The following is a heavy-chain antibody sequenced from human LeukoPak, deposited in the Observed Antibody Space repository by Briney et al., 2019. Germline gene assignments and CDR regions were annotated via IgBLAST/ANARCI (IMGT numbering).Heavy chain of an antibody. J-gene: IGHJ3*02. CDR2: ISYIGST. Sequence: SETLSLTCAVSADTFSSHYWTWIRQPPGKGLEWIGYISYIGSTNYNPSLKSRVTISIDTSKNQFSLKLSSVTAADTAVYYCARDLVTVTKGFDIWGQGTMVSVSS. D-gene: IGHD4-17*01. CDR3: ARDLVTVTKGFDI. CDR1: ADTFSSHY. V-gene: IGHV4-59*11.